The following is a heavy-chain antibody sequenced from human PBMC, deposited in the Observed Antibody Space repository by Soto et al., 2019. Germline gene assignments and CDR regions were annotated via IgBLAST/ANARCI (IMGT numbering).Heavy chain of an antibody. CDR1: GFTFSSYS. Sequence: EVQLVESGGGLVKPGGSLRLSCAASGFTFSSYSMNWVRQAPGKGLEWVSSISSSSSYIYYADSVKGRFTISRDNAKNSLYLQMNSLRAEDTAVYYCARDRRNMVRFPMGGYYYYYGMDVWGQGTTVTVAS. D-gene: IGHD3-10*01. V-gene: IGHV3-21*01. CDR2: ISSSSSYI. CDR3: ARDRRNMVRFPMGGYYYYYGMDV. J-gene: IGHJ6*02.